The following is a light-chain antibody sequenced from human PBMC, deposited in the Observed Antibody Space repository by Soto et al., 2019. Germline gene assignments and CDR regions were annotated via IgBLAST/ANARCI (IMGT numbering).Light chain of an antibody. V-gene: IGLV1-47*01. CDR2: RNN. J-gene: IGLJ1*01. CDR3: QSYDRSLRTYV. Sequence: QSALTQPPSASGTPGQRVTISCSGSSSNIGSNYVYWYHQLPGTAPKLVIYRNNQRPSGVPDRISGSKSGTSASLAISGLRSEDEADYFCQSYDRSLRTYVFGTATKLTVL. CDR1: SSNIGSNY.